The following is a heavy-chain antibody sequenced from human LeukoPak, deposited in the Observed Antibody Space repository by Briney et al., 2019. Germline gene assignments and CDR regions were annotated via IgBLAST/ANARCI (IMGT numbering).Heavy chain of an antibody. CDR1: GFTVSSNY. D-gene: IGHD6-19*01. J-gene: IGHJ4*02. Sequence: GGSLRLSCAASGFTVSSNYMSWVRQAPGKGLEWVSVIYSGGSTYYADSVKGRFTISRDNSKNTLYLQMNRLRAEDTAVYYCARDLSSGWYGYWGQGTLVTVSS. V-gene: IGHV3-66*02. CDR3: ARDLSSGWYGY. CDR2: IYSGGST.